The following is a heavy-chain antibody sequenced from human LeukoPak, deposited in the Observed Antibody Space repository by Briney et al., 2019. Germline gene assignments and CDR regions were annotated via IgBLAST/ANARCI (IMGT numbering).Heavy chain of an antibody. CDR1: GFTFSNYN. J-gene: IGHJ4*02. CDR2: ISGSSSTI. CDR3: ARGRPSDY. V-gene: IGHV3-48*01. Sequence: GGSLRLSCAASGFTFSNYNMNWVRQAPGKGLEWVSYISGSSSTIYYADSVKGRFTISRDNAKNSLYLQINSLRAEDTAVYCCARGRPSDYCGQGTLVTVSS.